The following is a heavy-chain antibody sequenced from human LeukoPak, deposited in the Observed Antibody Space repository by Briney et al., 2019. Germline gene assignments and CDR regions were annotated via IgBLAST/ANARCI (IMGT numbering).Heavy chain of an antibody. CDR1: GYTFTSYY. Sequence: ASVKVSCKASGYTFTSYYMHWVRQATGQGLEWMGWMNPNSGNTGYAQKFQGRVTMTRNTSISTAYMELSSLRSEDTAVYYCARGRFWSGTYYYYGMDVWGQGTTVTVSS. CDR3: ARGRFWSGTYYYYGMDV. J-gene: IGHJ6*02. CDR2: MNPNSGNT. D-gene: IGHD3-3*01. V-gene: IGHV1-8*02.